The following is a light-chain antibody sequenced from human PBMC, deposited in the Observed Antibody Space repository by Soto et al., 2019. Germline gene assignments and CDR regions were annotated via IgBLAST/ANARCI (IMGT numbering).Light chain of an antibody. Sequence: QSALTQPPSASGSPGQSVTISCTGTTGDIGAFNYVSWYQQHPDKAPKLMIYDVSKRPSGVPDRFSGSKSGNTASLTISGLQAEDEADYYCCSYAGSFWVFGGGTKLTVL. CDR3: CSYAGSFWV. CDR2: DVS. CDR1: TGDIGAFNY. J-gene: IGLJ3*02. V-gene: IGLV2-8*01.